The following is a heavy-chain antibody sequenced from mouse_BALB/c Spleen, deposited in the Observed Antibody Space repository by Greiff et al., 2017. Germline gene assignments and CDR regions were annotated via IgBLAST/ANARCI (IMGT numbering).Heavy chain of an antibody. V-gene: IGHV5-6-3*01. CDR2: INSNGGST. Sequence: EVQLVESGGGLVQPGGSLKLSCAASGFTFSSYGMSWVRQTPDKRLELVATINSNGGSTYYPDSVKGRFTISRDNAKNTLYLQMSSLKSEDTAMYYCARYDYDDAMDYWGQGTSVTVSS. CDR1: GFTFSSYG. CDR3: ARYDYDDAMDY. J-gene: IGHJ4*01. D-gene: IGHD2-4*01.